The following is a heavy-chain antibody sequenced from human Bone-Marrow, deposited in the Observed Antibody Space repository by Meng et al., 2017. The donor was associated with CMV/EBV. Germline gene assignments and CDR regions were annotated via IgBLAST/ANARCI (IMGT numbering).Heavy chain of an antibody. D-gene: IGHD2-2*01. J-gene: IGHJ3*02. Sequence: GGSLRLSCAASGFTVSSNYMSWVRQAPGKGLEWVSVIYSGGSTYYADSVKGRFTISRDNSKNTLYLQMNSLRAEDTAVYYCAKGEVVPAAARNAFDIWGQGTMVTVSS. CDR2: IYSGGST. V-gene: IGHV3-53*01. CDR3: AKGEVVPAAARNAFDI. CDR1: GFTVSSNY.